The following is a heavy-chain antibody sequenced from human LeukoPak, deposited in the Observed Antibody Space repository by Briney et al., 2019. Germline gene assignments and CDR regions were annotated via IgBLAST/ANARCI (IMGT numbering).Heavy chain of an antibody. CDR1: GGSISSSSYY. D-gene: IGHD3-22*01. CDR2: IYYSGST. Sequence: PSETLSLTCTVSGGSISSSSYYWGWIRQPPGKGLEWIGSIYYSGSTYYNPSLKSRVTISVGTSKNQFSLKLSSVTAADTAVYYCARDRDYYDSSRGSSHAFDIWGQGTMVTVSS. CDR3: ARDRDYYDSSRGSSHAFDI. J-gene: IGHJ3*02. V-gene: IGHV4-39*02.